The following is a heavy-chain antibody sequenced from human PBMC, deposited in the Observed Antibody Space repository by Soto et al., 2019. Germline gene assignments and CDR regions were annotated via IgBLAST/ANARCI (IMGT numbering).Heavy chain of an antibody. CDR2: IVVGSGNT. D-gene: IGHD1-26*01. J-gene: IGHJ4*02. CDR3: AAVGSSGSYLPGGLDY. CDR1: GFTFTSSA. Sequence: GASVKVSCKASGFTFTSSAVQWVRQARGQRLEWIGWIVVGSGNTNYAQKFQERVTITRDMSTSTAYMELSSLRSEDTAVYYCAAVGSSGSYLPGGLDYWGQGTLVTVSS. V-gene: IGHV1-58*01.